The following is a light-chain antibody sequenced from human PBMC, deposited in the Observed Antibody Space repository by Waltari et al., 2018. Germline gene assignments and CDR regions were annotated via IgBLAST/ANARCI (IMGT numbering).Light chain of an antibody. CDR2: SNN. V-gene: IGLV1-44*01. Sequence: QSVLTQPPSASGTPWQSFTISCSASSSNIGSNTVTCYQQLPGTAPKLLIYSNNQRPPGVPVRVAGSKSGTSDSLAISGLQSEDEADYYCAAWDDSLNGFYVFGTGTKVTVL. CDR1: SSNIGSNT. J-gene: IGLJ1*01. CDR3: AAWDDSLNGFYV.